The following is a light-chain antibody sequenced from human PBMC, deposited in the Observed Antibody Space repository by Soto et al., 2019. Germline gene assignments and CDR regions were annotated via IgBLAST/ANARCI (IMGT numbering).Light chain of an antibody. V-gene: IGLV2-14*01. CDR3: SSYRPGGPFV. Sequence: QSALTQPASVSGSPGQSIAISCTGTSSDVGGYNYVSWYQQLPGKAPKLLNSEVSNRPSGVSHRFSGSKSGNTASLTISGLQAEDEADYYGSSYRPGGPFVFGAGTKVTVL. J-gene: IGLJ1*01. CDR2: EVS. CDR1: SSDVGGYNY.